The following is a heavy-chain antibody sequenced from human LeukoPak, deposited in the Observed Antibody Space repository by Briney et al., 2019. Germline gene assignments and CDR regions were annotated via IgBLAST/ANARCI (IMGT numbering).Heavy chain of an antibody. CDR3: ARAASGESALLSRGNYYYYGMDV. J-gene: IGHJ6*02. Sequence: GGSLRPSCAASGFTFSSYAMHWVRQAPGKGLEWVAVISYDGSNKYYADSVKGRFTISRDNSKNTLYLQMNSLRAEDTAVYYCARAASGESALLSRGNYYYYGMDVWGQGTTVTVSS. V-gene: IGHV3-30-3*01. CDR1: GFTFSSYA. D-gene: IGHD1-14*01. CDR2: ISYDGSNK.